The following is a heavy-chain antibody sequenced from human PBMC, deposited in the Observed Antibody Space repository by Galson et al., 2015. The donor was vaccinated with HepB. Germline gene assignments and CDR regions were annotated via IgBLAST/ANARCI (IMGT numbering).Heavy chain of an antibody. CDR1: GVTFSSYA. Sequence: SVKVSCKASGVTFSSYAISWVRQAPGQGLEWMGGIIPIFGTANYAQKFQGRVAITADESTSTAYMELSSLRSEDTAVYYCATGPSYSYGDIDYWGQGTLVTVSS. V-gene: IGHV1-69*13. CDR3: ATGPSYSYGDIDY. J-gene: IGHJ4*02. CDR2: IIPIFGTA. D-gene: IGHD5-18*01.